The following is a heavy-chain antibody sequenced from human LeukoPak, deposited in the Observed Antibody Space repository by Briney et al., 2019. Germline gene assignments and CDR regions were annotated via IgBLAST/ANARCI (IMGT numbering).Heavy chain of an antibody. J-gene: IGHJ4*02. CDR2: INHSGST. V-gene: IGHV4-34*01. CDR3: ARKRQIYSGYDYYY. CDR1: GGSFSGYY. D-gene: IGHD5-12*01. Sequence: PSETLSLTCAVYGGSFSGYYWSWIRQPPGKGLEWIGEINHSGSTNYNPSLKSRVTISVDTSKNQFSLKLSSVTAADTAVYYCARKRQIYSGYDYYYWGQGTLVTVSS.